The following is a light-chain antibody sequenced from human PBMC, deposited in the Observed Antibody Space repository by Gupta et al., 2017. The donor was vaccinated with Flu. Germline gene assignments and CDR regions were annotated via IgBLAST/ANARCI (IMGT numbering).Light chain of an antibody. CDR1: SSDVGGYDH. Sequence: ALSQPASVSGSPGQSITISCIGSSSDVGGYDHVSWYQQHPGKAPKLMIYDVIKRPSGVSDRFSGSKSGNTAYLTLSGLQAEDEAEYYCCSYAGSTIHVVFGGGTKLTVL. CDR3: CSYAGSTIHVV. V-gene: IGLV2-23*02. J-gene: IGLJ2*01. CDR2: DVI.